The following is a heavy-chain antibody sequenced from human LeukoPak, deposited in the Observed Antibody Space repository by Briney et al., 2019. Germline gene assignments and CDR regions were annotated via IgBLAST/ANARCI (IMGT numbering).Heavy chain of an antibody. Sequence: GGSLRLSCAASGFTFSSYEMNWVRRAPGKGLEWVSYISSSGSTIYYADSVKGRFTISIDNAKNSLYLQMNSLRAEDTAVYYCAKGVKYIVMVTAQHYFDYWGQGTLVTVSS. V-gene: IGHV3-48*03. CDR2: ISSSGSTI. CDR1: GFTFSSYE. CDR3: AKGVKYIVMVTAQHYFDY. J-gene: IGHJ4*02. D-gene: IGHD2-21*02.